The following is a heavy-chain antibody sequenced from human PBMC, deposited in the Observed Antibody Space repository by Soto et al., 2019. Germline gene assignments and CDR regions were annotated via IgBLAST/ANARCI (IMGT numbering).Heavy chain of an antibody. CDR3: AREGGSYGDPVDY. D-gene: IGHD4-17*01. V-gene: IGHV3-74*01. CDR2: INSDGSST. Sequence: GSLRLSCAASGFTFSSYWMHWVRQAPGKGLVWVSRINSDGSSTSYADSVKGRFTISRDNAKNTLYLQMNSLRAEDTAVYYCAREGGSYGDPVDYWGQGTLVTVSS. CDR1: GFTFSSYW. J-gene: IGHJ4*02.